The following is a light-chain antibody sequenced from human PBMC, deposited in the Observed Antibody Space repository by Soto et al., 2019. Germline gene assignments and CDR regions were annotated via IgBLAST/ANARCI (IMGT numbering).Light chain of an antibody. CDR3: QTWGTGIQV. CDR2: LNSDGSH. Sequence: QSVLTQSPSAPASLGASVKLTCTLSSGHSSYAIAWHQQQPEKGPRYLMKLNSDGSHSKGDGIPDRFSGSSSGAERYLTISSLQSEDEADYYCQTWGTGIQVFGGGTKLTVL. CDR1: SGHSSYA. V-gene: IGLV4-69*01. J-gene: IGLJ3*02.